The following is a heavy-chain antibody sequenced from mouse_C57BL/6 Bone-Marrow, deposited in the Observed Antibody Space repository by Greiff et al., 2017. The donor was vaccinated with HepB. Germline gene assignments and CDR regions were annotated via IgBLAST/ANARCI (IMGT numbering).Heavy chain of an antibody. J-gene: IGHJ2*01. D-gene: IGHD2-3*01. Sequence: EVQVVESGGGLVKPGGSLKLSCAASGFTFSDYGMHWVRQAPEKGLEWVAYLSSGSSTIYYADTVKGRFTISRDNAKNTLFLQMTSLRSDDTAMYYCATLDGYYFDYWGQGTTLTVSS. CDR1: GFTFSDYG. CDR2: LSSGSSTI. V-gene: IGHV5-17*01. CDR3: ATLDGYYFDY.